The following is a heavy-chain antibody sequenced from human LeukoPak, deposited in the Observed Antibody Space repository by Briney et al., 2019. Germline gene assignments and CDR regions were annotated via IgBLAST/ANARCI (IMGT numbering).Heavy chain of an antibody. J-gene: IGHJ6*03. Sequence: SQTLSLTCTVSGVAISSSSDYWGWVRQPPGKGLGWVVSIYYSGSAYYNASLKSLVTISVYTCKRKFSLRLSSLTPADTPVYFCASHSPTYYDFWSGYPGGTYYYYLDVWGKGTTVSVCS. CDR3: ASHSPTYYDFWSGYPGGTYYYYLDV. CDR2: IYYSGSA. CDR1: GVAISSSSDY. D-gene: IGHD3-3*01. V-gene: IGHV4-39*01.